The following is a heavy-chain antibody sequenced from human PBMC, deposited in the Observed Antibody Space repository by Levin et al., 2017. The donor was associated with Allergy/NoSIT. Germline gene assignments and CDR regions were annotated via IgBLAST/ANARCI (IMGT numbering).Heavy chain of an antibody. V-gene: IGHV4-34*01. J-gene: IGHJ3*02. CDR2: INHSGST. Sequence: SETLSLTCAVYGGSFSGYYWSWIRQPPGKGLECIGEINHSGSTDYNPSLKNRVTISLDTSKNQFSLKLSSVTAADTAVYYCARGLIKSLTSYNVFDIWGQGTMVTVSS. CDR3: ARGLIKSLTSYNVFDI. CDR1: GGSFSGYY. D-gene: IGHD3-9*01.